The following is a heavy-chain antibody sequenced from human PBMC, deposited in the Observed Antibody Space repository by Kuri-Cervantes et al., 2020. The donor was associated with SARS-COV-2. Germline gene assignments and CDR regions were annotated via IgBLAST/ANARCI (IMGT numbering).Heavy chain of an antibody. CDR3: ARDLTIVAGGFDY. CDR2: INPNSGTT. Sequence: ASVKVSCKASGYTFTSYDVNWVRQATGQGLEWMGWINPNSGTTDYAPKFQGRITMTRDTSISTAYMELSSLRSEDTAVYFCARDLTIVAGGFDYWGQGTLVTVSS. D-gene: IGHD4/OR15-4a*01. CDR1: GYTFTSYD. V-gene: IGHV1-8*01. J-gene: IGHJ4*02.